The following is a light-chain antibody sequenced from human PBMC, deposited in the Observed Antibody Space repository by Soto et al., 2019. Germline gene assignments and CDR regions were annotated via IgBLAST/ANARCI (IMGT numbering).Light chain of an antibody. V-gene: IGKV3-20*01. Sequence: EIVMTQSPGTVSVFPGETVTLSCRASQSVSGYLDWFHQKSGQAPRLVLLRIFTRATGIPDRFSGSGSGTDFTLTISRLEPEDFAVYYCQQYGSSPSITFGQGTRLEIK. CDR3: QQYGSSPSIT. J-gene: IGKJ5*01. CDR1: QSVSGY. CDR2: RIF.